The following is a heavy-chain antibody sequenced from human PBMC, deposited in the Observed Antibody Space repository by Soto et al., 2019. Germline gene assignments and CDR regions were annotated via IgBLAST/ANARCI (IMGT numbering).Heavy chain of an antibody. V-gene: IGHV4-34*01. D-gene: IGHD2-8*01. Sequence: SETLSRTCAVYGGSFSGYYWSWIRQPPWKGLEWIGEINHSGSTNYNPSLKSRVTISVDTSKNQFALKLSSVTAADTAVYYCARGRIVLMVYAIRYNWFEAWGQGTLVTISS. CDR3: ARGRIVLMVYAIRYNWFEA. J-gene: IGHJ5*02. CDR2: INHSGST. CDR1: GGSFSGYY.